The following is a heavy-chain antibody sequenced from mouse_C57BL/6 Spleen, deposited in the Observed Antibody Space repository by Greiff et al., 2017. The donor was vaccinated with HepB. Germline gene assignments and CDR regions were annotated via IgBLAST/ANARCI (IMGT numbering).Heavy chain of an antibody. J-gene: IGHJ3*01. V-gene: IGHV1-22*01. CDR3: ANPYYYCSSRGSY. CDR1: GYTFTDYN. D-gene: IGHD1-1*01. Sequence: VQLQQSGPELVKPGASVKMSCKASGYTFTDYNMHWVKQSHGKSLEWIGYINPNNGGTSYNQKFKGKATLTVNKSSSTAYMELRSLTSEDSAVYYCANPYYYCSSRGSYWGQGTLVTVSA. CDR2: INPNNGGT.